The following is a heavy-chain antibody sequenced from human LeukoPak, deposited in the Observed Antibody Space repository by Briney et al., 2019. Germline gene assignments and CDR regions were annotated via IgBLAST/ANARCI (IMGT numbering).Heavy chain of an antibody. V-gene: IGHV4-59*01. CDR2: IYYSGST. CDR3: ARSGQLVDH. Sequence: PSETVPLTCTVSGGSISSYYWSWIRQPPEKGLEWIGYIYYSGSTNYNPSLKSRVTISVDTSKNQFSLKLSSVTAADTAVYYCARSGQLVDHWGQGTLVTVSS. CDR1: GGSISSYY. D-gene: IGHD6-6*01. J-gene: IGHJ1*01.